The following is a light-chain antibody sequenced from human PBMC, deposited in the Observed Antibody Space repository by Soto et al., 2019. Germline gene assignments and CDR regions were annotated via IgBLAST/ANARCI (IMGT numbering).Light chain of an antibody. CDR3: QQYGSSPLT. J-gene: IGKJ4*01. V-gene: IGKV3-20*01. Sequence: EVVFTQSPGTQSLYPGERATLSCIASQTVSSNYLAWYQQKPGQAPRFLIYGASSRATGIPDRFSGSGSGTDFTLTISRLEPEDFAVYYCQQYGSSPLTFGGGTKVDIK. CDR1: QTVSSNY. CDR2: GAS.